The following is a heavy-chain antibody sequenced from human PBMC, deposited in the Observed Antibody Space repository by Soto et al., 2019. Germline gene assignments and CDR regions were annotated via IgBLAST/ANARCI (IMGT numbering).Heavy chain of an antibody. CDR3: ATTADSGTYYGGYYHGMEV. V-gene: IGHV1-3*01. CDR1: GHTFISSA. J-gene: IGHJ6*02. CDR2: IHGGNGDT. D-gene: IGHD1-26*01. Sequence: QVQLVQSGAEVKKPGAAVKVSCRASGHTFISSAIHWVRQAPGQRPEWMAWIHGGNGDTTYSQKFQGRVTLTRDTSANTAYMELSSLTSGDTAVFYCATTADSGTYYGGYYHGMEVWGQGTTVTVSS.